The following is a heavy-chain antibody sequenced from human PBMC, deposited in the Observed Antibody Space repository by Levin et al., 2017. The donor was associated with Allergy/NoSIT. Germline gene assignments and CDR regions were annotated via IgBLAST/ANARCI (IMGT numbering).Heavy chain of an antibody. CDR1: GFTFSSYA. CDR2: ISYDGSNK. J-gene: IGHJ4*02. D-gene: IGHD6-13*01. V-gene: IGHV3-30*04. Sequence: PGGSLRLSCAASGFTFSSYAMHWVRQAPGKGLEWVAVISYDGSNKYYADSVKGRFTISRDNSKNTLYLQMNSLRAEDTAVYYCARGPQGPHSRIAAAGTPLDYWGQGTLVTVSS. CDR3: ARGPQGPHSRIAAAGTPLDY.